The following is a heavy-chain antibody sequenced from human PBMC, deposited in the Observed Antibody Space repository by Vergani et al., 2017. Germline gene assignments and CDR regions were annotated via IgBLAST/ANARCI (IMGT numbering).Heavy chain of an antibody. Sequence: QVQLQESGPGLVKPSETLSLTCTVSGGSITYGAFYWGWIRQSPGKGLEWIGSLYASGSTYYSPSLKSRVAISIDTSKNHFSLRLSSVTAADTAVYYCARHLRGYSYGVFDYWGQGREVTVSS. D-gene: IGHD5-18*01. V-gene: IGHV4-39*01. J-gene: IGHJ4*02. CDR3: ARHLRGYSYGVFDY. CDR2: LYASGST. CDR1: GGSITYGAFY.